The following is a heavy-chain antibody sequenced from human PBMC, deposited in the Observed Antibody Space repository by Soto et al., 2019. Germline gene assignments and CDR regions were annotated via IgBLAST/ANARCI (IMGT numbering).Heavy chain of an antibody. V-gene: IGHV4-39*01. Sequence: LFRAGTVSGGALNRTVYYWGWIREPPGKGPEWGGSSNYGGPTYYSPSLQSRVTISLDTAKSQFSLNLRSVTAADTAVYYCARHGAYSTSVYYYYGMDVWGQGTTVTVSS. J-gene: IGHJ6*02. CDR2: SNYGGPT. D-gene: IGHD6-13*01. CDR3: ARHGAYSTSVYYYYGMDV. CDR1: GGALNRTVYY.